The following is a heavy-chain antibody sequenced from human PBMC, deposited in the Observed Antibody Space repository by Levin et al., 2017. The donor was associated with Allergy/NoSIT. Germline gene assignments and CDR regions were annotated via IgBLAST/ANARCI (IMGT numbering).Heavy chain of an antibody. CDR1: GYSFTSYW. CDR3: ARLGAYCSSTSCYPYYDYGMDV. Sequence: GESLKISCKGSGYSFTSYWIGWVRQMPGKGLEWMGIIYPGDSDTRYSPSFQGQVTISADKSISTAYLQWSSLKASDTAMYYCARLGAYCSSTSCYPYYDYGMDVWGQGTTVTVSS. V-gene: IGHV5-51*01. CDR2: IYPGDSDT. J-gene: IGHJ6*02. D-gene: IGHD2-2*01.